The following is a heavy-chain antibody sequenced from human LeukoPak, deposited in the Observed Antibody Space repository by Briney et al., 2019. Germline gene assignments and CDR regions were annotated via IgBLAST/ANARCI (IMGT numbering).Heavy chain of an antibody. CDR3: ARDYFWSGYHQSDYYYMDV. CDR1: GGSISSYY. V-gene: IGHV4-4*07. Sequence: SQTLSLTCTVSGGSISSYYWSWIRQPAGKGLEWIGRIYTSGSTNYNPSLKSRVTMSVDTSKNQFSLKLSSVTAADTAVYYCARDYFWSGYHQSDYYYMDVWGKGTTVTVSS. D-gene: IGHD3-3*01. CDR2: IYTSGST. J-gene: IGHJ6*03.